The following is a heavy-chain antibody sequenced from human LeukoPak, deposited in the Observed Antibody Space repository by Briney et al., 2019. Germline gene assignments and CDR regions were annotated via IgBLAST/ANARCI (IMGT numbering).Heavy chain of an antibody. CDR3: ARGNWNDRGFDS. Sequence: GGSLRLSCAASGCTVSSNYMSWVRQAPGKGLEWVSVIFSGGTTYYADSVKGRFTISRDNSKNTVYLQMNSLRVDETAVYYCARGNWNDRGFDSWGQGTLVTVSS. V-gene: IGHV3-53*01. J-gene: IGHJ4*02. CDR1: GCTVSSNY. D-gene: IGHD1-20*01. CDR2: IFSGGTT.